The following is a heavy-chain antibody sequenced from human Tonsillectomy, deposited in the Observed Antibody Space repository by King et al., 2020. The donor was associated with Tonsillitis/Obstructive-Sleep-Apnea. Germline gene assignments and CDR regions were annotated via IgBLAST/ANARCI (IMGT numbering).Heavy chain of an antibody. CDR2: FHPEDTET. Sequence: VQLVESGAEVKKPGASVKVSCKVPGYTVTDLAIHWVRQAPGKGLEWMGGFHPEDTETIYAQKFLGRVTLTEDTSTDTAYMELSSLSSEDTAVYYCATYGKYYYDTSGYYYYLDYWGQGTLVSVSS. D-gene: IGHD3-22*01. CDR3: ATYGKYYYDTSGYYYYLDY. J-gene: IGHJ4*02. CDR1: GYTVTDLA. V-gene: IGHV1-24*01.